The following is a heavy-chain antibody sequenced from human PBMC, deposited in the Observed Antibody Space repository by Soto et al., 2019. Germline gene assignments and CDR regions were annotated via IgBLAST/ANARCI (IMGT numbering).Heavy chain of an antibody. D-gene: IGHD3-3*01. Sequence: GGSLRLSCAASGFTLSSYWMHWVRQSPGKGLEWVSHINNDGSSTTYADSVKGRFTISRDNAKNTLYLQMNNLKVEDTAVYYRARDFSPWGQGTLVTVSS. CDR3: ARDFSP. CDR2: INNDGSST. V-gene: IGHV3-74*01. CDR1: GFTLSSYW. J-gene: IGHJ5*02.